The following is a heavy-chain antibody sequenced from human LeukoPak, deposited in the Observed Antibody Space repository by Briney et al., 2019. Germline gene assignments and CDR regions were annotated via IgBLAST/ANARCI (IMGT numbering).Heavy chain of an antibody. CDR1: GFTFSSYA. V-gene: IGHV3-23*01. D-gene: IGHD1-26*01. CDR2: ISGSGGST. CDR3: AKDLGVGATPEYFQH. J-gene: IGHJ1*01. Sequence: GGSLRLSCAASGFTFSSYAMSWVRQAPGKGLEWVSAISGSGGSTYYADSVKGRFTISRDNSKDTLYLQMNSLRAEDTAVYYCAKDLGVGATPEYFQHCGQGTLVTVSS.